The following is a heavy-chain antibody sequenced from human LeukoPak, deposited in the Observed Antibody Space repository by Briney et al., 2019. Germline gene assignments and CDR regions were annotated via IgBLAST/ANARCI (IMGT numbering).Heavy chain of an antibody. CDR3: ARDRVGNVRGVTHDAFDV. J-gene: IGHJ3*01. Sequence: QPGGSLRLSCAASGFTFSGSAMHWVRQASGKGLEWISYISGVSRSIHYVDSVKGRFTISRDNTKNSLYLQMNSLRAEDTAVYYCARDRVGNVRGVTHDAFDVWGQGTRVTVSS. D-gene: IGHD3-10*01. CDR1: GFTFSGSA. V-gene: IGHV3-48*04. CDR2: ISGVSRSI.